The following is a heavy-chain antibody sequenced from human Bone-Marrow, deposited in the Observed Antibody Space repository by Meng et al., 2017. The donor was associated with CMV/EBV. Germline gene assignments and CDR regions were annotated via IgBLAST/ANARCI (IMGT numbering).Heavy chain of an antibody. Sequence: GESLKISCAASGFTFSSYSMNWVRQAPGKGLEWVSGISWNSGSIGCADSVKGRFTISRDNSKNTLYLQMNSLRAEDTAVYYCAKDGTIFGVVITAVDWGQGTLVTVSS. CDR1: GFTFSSYS. CDR2: ISWNSGSI. V-gene: IGHV3-23*01. D-gene: IGHD3-3*01. CDR3: AKDGTIFGVVITAVD. J-gene: IGHJ4*02.